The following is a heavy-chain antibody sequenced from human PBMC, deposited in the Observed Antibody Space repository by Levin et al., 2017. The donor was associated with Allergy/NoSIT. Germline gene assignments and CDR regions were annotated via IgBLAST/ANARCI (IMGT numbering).Heavy chain of an antibody. V-gene: IGHV3-74*01. CDR2: INSDGSST. CDR3: ARDRAYHGYDFGSGYFS. CDR1: GFTFSSYW. D-gene: IGHD3-3*01. J-gene: IGHJ4*02. Sequence: GGSLRLSCAASGFTFSSYWMHWVRQAPGKGLVWVSRINSDGSSTSYADSVKGRFTISRDNAKNTLYLQMNSLRAEDTAVYYCARDRAYHGYDFGSGYFSWGQGTLVTVSS.